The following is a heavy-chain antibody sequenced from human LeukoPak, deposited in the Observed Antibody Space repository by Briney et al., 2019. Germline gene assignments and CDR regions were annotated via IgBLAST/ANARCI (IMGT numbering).Heavy chain of an antibody. J-gene: IGHJ4*02. CDR2: ISSSSSYI. Sequence: GGSLRLSCAASGFTFSSDSMNWVRQAPGKGLEWGSSISSSSSYIYYADSVKGRFTTSRDNAKNSLYLQMNSLRAEDTAVYYCARVSYGSGSYYFDYWGQGTLVTVSS. D-gene: IGHD3-10*01. V-gene: IGHV3-21*01. CDR1: GFTFSSDS. CDR3: ARVSYGSGSYYFDY.